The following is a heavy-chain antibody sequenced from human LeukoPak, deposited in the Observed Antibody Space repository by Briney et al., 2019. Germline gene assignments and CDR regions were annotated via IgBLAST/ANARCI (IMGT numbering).Heavy chain of an antibody. Sequence: SETLSLTCTVSGGSISSGSYYWSWIRQPAGKGLEWIGRIYTSGSTNYNPSLKSRVTISVDTSNNQFSLRLNSVTAADTAVYYCARESASYCDSSGYYPFFHFWGQGTLVTVSS. CDR1: GGSISSGSYY. D-gene: IGHD3-22*01. V-gene: IGHV4-61*02. CDR3: ARESASYCDSSGYYPFFHF. CDR2: IYTSGST. J-gene: IGHJ4*02.